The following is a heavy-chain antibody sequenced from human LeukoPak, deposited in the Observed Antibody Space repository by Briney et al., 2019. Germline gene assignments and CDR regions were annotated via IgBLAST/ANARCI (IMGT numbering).Heavy chain of an antibody. CDR2: INRDGSVQ. D-gene: IGHD6-19*01. V-gene: IGHV3-7*01. Sequence: GGSLRLSCAASGFTFSSFWMTWVRQAPGKGLEWVANINRDGSVQHYVDSVKGRFTISRDNAKNSLSLQMNSLRAEDTAVYYCARDASPGDSSAWVDAFDIWGHGTMVTVSS. CDR3: ARDASPGDSSAWVDAFDI. J-gene: IGHJ3*02. CDR1: GFTFSSFW.